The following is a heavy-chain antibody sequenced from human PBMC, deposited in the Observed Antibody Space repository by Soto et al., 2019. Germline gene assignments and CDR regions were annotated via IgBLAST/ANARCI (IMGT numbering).Heavy chain of an antibody. J-gene: IGHJ3*02. CDR2: IYYSGST. V-gene: IGHV4-59*01. Sequence: QVQLQESGPGLVKPSETLSLTCTVSGGSISSYYWSWIRQPPGKGLEWIGYIYYSGSTNYNPSLKSRVTISVATSKNQFPLKLSSVTAADTAVYYCARGRHQLGNHDAFDIWGQGTMVTVSS. CDR3: ARGRHQLGNHDAFDI. D-gene: IGHD6-13*01. CDR1: GGSISSYY.